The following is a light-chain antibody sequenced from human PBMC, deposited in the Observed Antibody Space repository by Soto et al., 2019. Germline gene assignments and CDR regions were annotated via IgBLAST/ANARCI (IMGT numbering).Light chain of an antibody. J-gene: IGKJ1*01. CDR3: QKYNSAPWT. CDR1: QGISNY. V-gene: IGKV1-27*01. CDR2: AAS. Sequence: DIQMTQSPSSLSASVGDRVTITCRASQGISNYLAWYQQKPGKVPKLLIYAASTLQSGVPSRFSGSGSGTDFALNISSLQTEDVATYYCQKYNSAPWTFGQGTKVEIK.